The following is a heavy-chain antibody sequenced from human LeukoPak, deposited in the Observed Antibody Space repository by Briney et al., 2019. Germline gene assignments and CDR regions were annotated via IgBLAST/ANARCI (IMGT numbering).Heavy chain of an antibody. CDR1: GFTFDDYA. CDR3: ARTSPTSHFDF. V-gene: IGHV3-9*01. D-gene: IGHD3-16*01. CDR2: ISWNSGSI. Sequence: GGSLRLSCAASGFTFDDYAMHWVRQAPGKGLEWVSGISWNSGSIGYADSVKGRFTISRDNAKNSLYLQMNSLRAEDTALYYCARTSPTSHFDFWGQGTLVTVSS. J-gene: IGHJ4*02.